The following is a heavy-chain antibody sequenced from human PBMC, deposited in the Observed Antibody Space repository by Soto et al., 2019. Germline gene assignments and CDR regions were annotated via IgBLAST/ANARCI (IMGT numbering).Heavy chain of an antibody. V-gene: IGHV1-18*01. CDR1: GYTFTSYG. J-gene: IGHJ3*02. Sequence: RASVKVSCKASGYTFTSYGISWVRQAPGQGLEWMGWISAYNGNTNYAQKLQGRVTMTTDTSTSTAYMELRSLRSDDTAVYYCAAGRVYDSSGYPTPSTRAFDIWGQGTMVTVS. CDR3: AAGRVYDSSGYPTPSTRAFDI. CDR2: ISAYNGNT. D-gene: IGHD3-22*01.